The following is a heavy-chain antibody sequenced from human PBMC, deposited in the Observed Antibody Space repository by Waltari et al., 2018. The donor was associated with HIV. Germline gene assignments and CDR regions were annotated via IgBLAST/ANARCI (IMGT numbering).Heavy chain of an antibody. CDR1: GFTVNGCA. CDR3: ARAYNWNIRSPGFCDF. V-gene: IGHV3-30*04. D-gene: IGHD1-20*01. Sequence: QVQLVDSGGGVVQPGRSLRLSCAASGFTVNGCALPRVRQAPGKGLEWVAVISYDGRHIFYADSVRGRFTISRDNSKNTLYLQMNSLTPADTAVYYCARAYNWNIRSPGFCDFWGQGTLVTVSS. J-gene: IGHJ4*02. CDR2: ISYDGRHI.